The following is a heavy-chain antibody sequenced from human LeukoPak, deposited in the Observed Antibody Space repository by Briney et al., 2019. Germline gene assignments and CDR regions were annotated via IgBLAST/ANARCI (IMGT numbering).Heavy chain of an antibody. CDR3: ARVAVAGTPIWQARCPYDAFDI. CDR1: GGSFSGYY. Sequence: SETLSLTCAVYGGSFSGYYWSWIRQPPGKGLEWIGEINHSGSTNYNPSLKSRVTISVDTSKNQFSLKLSSVTAADTAVYYCARVAVAGTPIWQARCPYDAFDIWGQGTMVTVSS. D-gene: IGHD6-19*01. J-gene: IGHJ3*02. V-gene: IGHV4-34*01. CDR2: INHSGST.